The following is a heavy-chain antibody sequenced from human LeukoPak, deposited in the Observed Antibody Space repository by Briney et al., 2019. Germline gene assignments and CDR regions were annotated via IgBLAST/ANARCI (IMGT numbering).Heavy chain of an antibody. D-gene: IGHD2-21*01. Sequence: GGSLRLSCAASGFTFSDYYMSWIRQAPGKGLEWVSYISSSGSTIYYADSVKGRFTISRDNAKNSLYLQMNSLRAEDTAVYYCARDFCGGDCYRYYYYYYMDVWGKGTTVTVSS. V-gene: IGHV3-11*04. CDR2: ISSSGSTI. CDR1: GFTFSDYY. J-gene: IGHJ6*03. CDR3: ARDFCGGDCYRYYYYYYMDV.